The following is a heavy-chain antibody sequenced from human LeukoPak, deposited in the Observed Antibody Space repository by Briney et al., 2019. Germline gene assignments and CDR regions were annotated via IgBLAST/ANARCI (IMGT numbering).Heavy chain of an antibody. J-gene: IGHJ5*02. Sequence: GGSLRLSCAASGFTVSSNYMSWVRQAPGKGLEWVSVIYSGGSTYYADSVKGRFTISRDNSKNTLYLQMNSLRAEDTAVYYCARKYGEGNNWFDPWGQGTLVTVSS. D-gene: IGHD4-17*01. CDR3: ARKYGEGNNWFDP. V-gene: IGHV3-53*01. CDR2: IYSGGST. CDR1: GFTVSSNY.